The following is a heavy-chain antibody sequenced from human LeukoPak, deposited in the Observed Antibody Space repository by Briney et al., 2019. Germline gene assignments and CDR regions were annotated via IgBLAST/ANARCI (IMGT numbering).Heavy chain of an antibody. D-gene: IGHD5-18*01. V-gene: IGHV3-30*18. CDR1: GFTFSSYG. J-gene: IGHJ6*02. CDR3: AKDRGYSYGFDTYYGMDV. CDR2: ISYDGSNK. Sequence: GRSLRLSCAASGFTFSSYGMHWVRQAPGKGLEWVAVISYDGSNKYYADSVKGRFTISRDNSKNTLYLQMNSLRAEDTAVYYCAKDRGYSYGFDTYYGMDVWGQGTTVTVSS.